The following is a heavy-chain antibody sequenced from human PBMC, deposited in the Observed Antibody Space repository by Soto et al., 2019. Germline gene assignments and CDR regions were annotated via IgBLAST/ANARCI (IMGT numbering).Heavy chain of an antibody. CDR2: SIPMFVTA. CDR3: ARSLYSYDSSGYYYPEYFDY. D-gene: IGHD3-22*01. V-gene: IGHV1-69*12. J-gene: IGHJ4*02. CDR1: GGTFSSYA. Sequence: QVQLVQSGAEVKKPGSSVKVSCKASGGTFSSYAISWVRQAPGQGLEWMGGSIPMFVTANYAQKFQGRLTIXAXEXXSTAYMELSSLRSEDTAVFYCARSLYSYDSSGYYYPEYFDYWGQGTLVTVSS.